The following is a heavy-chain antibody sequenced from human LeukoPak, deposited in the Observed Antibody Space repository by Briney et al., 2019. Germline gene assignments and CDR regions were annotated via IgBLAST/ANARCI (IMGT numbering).Heavy chain of an antibody. CDR2: IGTAGDT. Sequence: GGSLRLSCAASGFTFSSYDMHWVRQATGKGLEWVSAIGTAGDTYYPGSVKGRFTISRENAKNSLYLQMNSLRAGDTAVYYCARGPLGIAAAVPNWYSDLWGRGTLVTVSS. CDR3: ARGPLGIAAAVPNWYSDL. J-gene: IGHJ2*01. V-gene: IGHV3-13*01. CDR1: GFTFSSYD. D-gene: IGHD6-13*01.